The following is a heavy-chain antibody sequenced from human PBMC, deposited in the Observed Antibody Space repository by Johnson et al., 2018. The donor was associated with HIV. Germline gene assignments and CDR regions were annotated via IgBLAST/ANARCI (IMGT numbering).Heavy chain of an antibody. CDR1: GFTFSSYA. V-gene: IGHV3-30*04. J-gene: IGHJ3*02. CDR2: ISYDGSNK. D-gene: IGHD6-25*01. CDR3: ARDRWYSSASGGGDDAFDI. Sequence: QVLLVESGGGVVQPGRSLRLSCAASGFTFSSYAMHWVRQAPGKWLEWVAVISYDGSNKYYADSVKGRFTISRDNSKNTLYLQMNSLRAEDTAVYYCARDRWYSSASGGGDDAFDIWGQGTMVTVSS.